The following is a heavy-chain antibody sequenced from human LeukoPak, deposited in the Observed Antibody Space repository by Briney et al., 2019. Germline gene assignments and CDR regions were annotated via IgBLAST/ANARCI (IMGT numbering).Heavy chain of an antibody. V-gene: IGHV3-11*04. J-gene: IGHJ3*02. CDR2: ISSSGSTK. D-gene: IGHD3-3*01. CDR1: GFIFSDYA. CDR3: ASSVLRFLEWSNDAFDI. Sequence: PGRSLKLSCAASGFIFSDYAMQWVRQAPGKGLEWVSYISSSGSTKYYADSVKGRFTISRDNAKNSLYLQMNSLRAEDTAVYYCASSVLRFLEWSNDAFDIWGQGTMVTVSS.